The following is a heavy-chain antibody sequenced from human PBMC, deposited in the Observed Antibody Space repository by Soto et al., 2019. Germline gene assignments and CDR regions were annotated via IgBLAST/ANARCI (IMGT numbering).Heavy chain of an antibody. J-gene: IGHJ4*02. CDR3: AKDVVVVPAAIREDY. D-gene: IGHD2-2*01. CDR1: GLIFSRSW. Sequence: PGGSLRLSCAASGLIFSRSWLTWVRQAPGKGLEWVANIINDGSETHYEDSVKGRLTISRDNAKESLFLQMNSLRVDDSAVYYCAKDVVVVPAAIREDYWGQGTLVTVSS. V-gene: IGHV3-7*01. CDR2: IINDGSET.